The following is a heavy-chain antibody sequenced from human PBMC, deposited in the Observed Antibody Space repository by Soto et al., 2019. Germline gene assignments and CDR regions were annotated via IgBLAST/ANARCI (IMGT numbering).Heavy chain of an antibody. D-gene: IGHD1-26*01. Sequence: ASVKVSCKASGYTFTSYGISWVRQAPGQGLEWMGWISAYNGNTNYAQKLQGRVTMTTDTSTSTAYMELRSLRSDDTVVYYCARLEEATSSVDYWGQGTLVTVSS. J-gene: IGHJ4*02. CDR3: ARLEEATSSVDY. V-gene: IGHV1-18*01. CDR2: ISAYNGNT. CDR1: GYTFTSYG.